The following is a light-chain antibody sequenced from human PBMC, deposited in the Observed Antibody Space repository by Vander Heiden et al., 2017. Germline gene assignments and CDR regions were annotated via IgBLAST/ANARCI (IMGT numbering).Light chain of an antibody. V-gene: IGLV2-14*01. Sequence: QSALPPPASAAGSPGPSITISCTGTSSDVGGYNYVSWYQQPPGKAPKLMIYDVSNRPSGVSNRFSGSKSGNTASLTISGLQAEDEADYYCSSYTSSSTYVVFGGGTKLTVL. CDR3: SSYTSSSTYVV. J-gene: IGLJ2*01. CDR2: DVS. CDR1: SSDVGGYNY.